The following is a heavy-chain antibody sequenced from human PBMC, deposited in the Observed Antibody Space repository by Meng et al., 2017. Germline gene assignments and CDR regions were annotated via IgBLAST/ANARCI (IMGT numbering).Heavy chain of an antibody. CDR2: ISSSSSYI. CDR3: ARDIVVVPAAIGYYYGMDV. D-gene: IGHD2-2*01. V-gene: IGHV3-21*01. J-gene: IGHJ6*02. Sequence: GESLKISCAASGFTFSSYSMNWVRQAPGKGLEWVSPISSSSSYIYYADSVKGRFTISRDNAKNSLYLQMNSLRAEDTAVYYCARDIVVVPAAIGYYYGMDVWGQGTTVTVSS. CDR1: GFTFSSYS.